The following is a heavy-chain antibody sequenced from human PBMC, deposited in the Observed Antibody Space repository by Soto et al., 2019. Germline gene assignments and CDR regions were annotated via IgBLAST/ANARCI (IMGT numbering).Heavy chain of an antibody. V-gene: IGHV4-38-2*02. J-gene: IGHJ4*01. CDR2: MYHSGST. CDR3: VRDYSGSSLGY. CDR1: GYSISSGYY. D-gene: IGHD1-26*01. Sequence: SSETLSLTCAVSGYSISSGYYWSFIRQPPGKGLEWIGSMYHSGSTDYNPSLKSRITISVDTSKNQFSLKLSSATAADTAVYYCVRDYSGSSLGYWGHGTLVTVSS.